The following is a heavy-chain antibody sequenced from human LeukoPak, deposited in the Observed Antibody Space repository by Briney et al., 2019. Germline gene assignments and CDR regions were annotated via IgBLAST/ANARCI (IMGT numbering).Heavy chain of an antibody. CDR3: AESGWTAFDI. J-gene: IGHJ3*02. D-gene: IGHD6-19*01. CDR1: GFTFDDYA. Sequence: PGGSLRLSCAASGFTFDDYAMHWVRQAPGKGLEWVSGISWNSGSIGYADSVKGRFTISRDNAKNSLYLQMNSLRAEDTALYYCAESGWTAFDIWGQGTMVTVSS. V-gene: IGHV3-9*01. CDR2: ISWNSGSI.